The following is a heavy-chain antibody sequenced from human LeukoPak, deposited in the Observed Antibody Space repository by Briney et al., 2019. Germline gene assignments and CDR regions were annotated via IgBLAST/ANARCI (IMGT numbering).Heavy chain of an antibody. CDR1: GYSITSGYY. CDR2: FYHSGST. Sequence: SETLSLTCTVSGYSITSGYYCGWIRQAPGKGLEWIGNFYHSGSTYYNPSLKSRVTISIDTSKNQCSLKLSSMTAADTAMYYCARGEGYFNYYMDVWGKGTTVAVSS. D-gene: IGHD1-26*01. V-gene: IGHV4-38-2*02. CDR3: ARGEGYFNYYMDV. J-gene: IGHJ6*03.